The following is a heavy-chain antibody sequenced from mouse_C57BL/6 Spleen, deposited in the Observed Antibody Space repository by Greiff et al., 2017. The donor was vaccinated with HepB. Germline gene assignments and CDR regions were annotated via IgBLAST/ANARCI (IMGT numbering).Heavy chain of an antibody. D-gene: IGHD1-1*01. V-gene: IGHV5-17*01. Sequence: EVKLMESGGGLVKPGGSLKLSCAASGFTFSDYGMHWVRQAPEKGLEWVAYISSGSSTIYYADTVKGRFTISRDNANNTRFLQMTSLRSEDTAMYYCAKLLRPDWYFDVWGTGTTVTVSS. J-gene: IGHJ1*03. CDR3: AKLLRPDWYFDV. CDR1: GFTFSDYG. CDR2: ISSGSSTI.